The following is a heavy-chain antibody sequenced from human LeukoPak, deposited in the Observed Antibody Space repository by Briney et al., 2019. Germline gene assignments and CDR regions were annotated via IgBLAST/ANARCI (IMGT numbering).Heavy chain of an antibody. CDR1: GFTFRSYW. Sequence: GGSLRLSCAASGFTFRSYWMHWVRQAPGKGLVWVSRINIDGSSGSYADSVEGRFTISRDNAKNTLYLQMNSLRAEDTAVYYCARFQQQVGFDYWGQGTLVTVSS. CDR3: ARFQQQVGFDY. D-gene: IGHD6-13*01. V-gene: IGHV3-74*01. J-gene: IGHJ4*02. CDR2: INIDGSSG.